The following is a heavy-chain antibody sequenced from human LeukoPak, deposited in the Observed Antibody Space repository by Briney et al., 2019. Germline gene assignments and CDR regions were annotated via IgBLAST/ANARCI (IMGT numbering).Heavy chain of an antibody. D-gene: IGHD6-13*01. CDR1: GYTFTSYG. J-gene: IGHJ6*03. V-gene: IGHV1-18*01. CDR3: ARVGTGSSSWYPGTDYHMDV. CDR2: ISAYNGNT. Sequence: ASVKVSCKASGYTFTSYGISWVRQAPGQGLEWMGWISAYNGNTNYAQKLQGRVTMTTDTSTSTAYMELRSLRSDDTAVYYCARVGTGSSSWYPGTDYHMDVWGKGTTVTVSS.